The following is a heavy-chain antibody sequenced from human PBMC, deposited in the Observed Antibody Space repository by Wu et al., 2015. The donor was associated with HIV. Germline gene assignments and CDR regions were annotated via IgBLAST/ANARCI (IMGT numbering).Heavy chain of an antibody. V-gene: IGHV1-2*02. CDR2: INPNSGAT. Sequence: QVQLVQSGAEVKKPGASVKVSCKAPGYTFTDYYIHWVRQAPGQGLEWMGWINPNSGATNYEQKFQGRVTMSRDTSISTVYMELTNLNFDDTAVYFCAREFFQRLLWFGESTHMDVWGKGTTVTVSS. D-gene: IGHD3-10*01. CDR3: AREFFQRLLWFGESTHMDV. CDR1: GYTFTDYY. J-gene: IGHJ6*03.